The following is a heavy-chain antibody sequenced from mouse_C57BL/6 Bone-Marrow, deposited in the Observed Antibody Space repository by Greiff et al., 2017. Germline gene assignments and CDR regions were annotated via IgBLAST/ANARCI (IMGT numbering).Heavy chain of an antibody. V-gene: IGHV8-12*01. CDR3: ARSPMTTVGATYPYYYAMDY. CDR1: GFSLSTSGMG. CDR2: IYWDDDK. D-gene: IGHD1-1*01. Sequence: QVTLKESGPGILQSSQTLSLTCSFSGFSLSTSGMGVSWIRQPSGKGLEWLAHIYWDDDKRSNPSLKSRLTISKDTSSNQVFLKITSVVTADTATYYCARSPMTTVGATYPYYYAMDYWGQGTSVTVSS. J-gene: IGHJ4*01.